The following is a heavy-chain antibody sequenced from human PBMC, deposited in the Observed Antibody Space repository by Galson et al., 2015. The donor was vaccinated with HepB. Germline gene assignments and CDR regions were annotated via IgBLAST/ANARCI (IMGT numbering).Heavy chain of an antibody. CDR2: ISGSGGST. Sequence: SLRLSCAAPGFTFSSYAMSWVRQAPGKGLEWVSAISGSGGSTYYADSVKGRFTISRDNSKNTLYLQMNSLRAEDTAVYYCAKAVVRGVIPFDYWGQGTLVTVSS. V-gene: IGHV3-23*01. J-gene: IGHJ4*02. CDR3: AKAVVRGVIPFDY. CDR1: GFTFSSYA. D-gene: IGHD3-10*01.